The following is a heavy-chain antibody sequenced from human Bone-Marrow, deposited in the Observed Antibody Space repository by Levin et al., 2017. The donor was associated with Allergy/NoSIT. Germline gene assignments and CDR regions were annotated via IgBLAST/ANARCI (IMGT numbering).Heavy chain of an antibody. D-gene: IGHD3-10*01. Sequence: PGGSLRLSCEASGFTFSDYYMNWIRQAPGKGLEWVSYISTTSDYTNYADSVKGRFTISRDNAKNSLYLQMDSLRAEDTAVYYCASLGPLRGVTPQFDPWGQGTLVAVSS. CDR2: ISTTSDYT. V-gene: IGHV3-11*03. CDR1: GFTFSDYY. J-gene: IGHJ5*02. CDR3: ASLGPLRGVTPQFDP.